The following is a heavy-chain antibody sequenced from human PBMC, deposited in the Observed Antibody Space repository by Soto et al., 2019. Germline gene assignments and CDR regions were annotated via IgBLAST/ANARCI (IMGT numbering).Heavy chain of an antibody. CDR1: GFIFSSYA. D-gene: IGHD2-2*01. CDR3: AKGSGSTSTLFDY. CDR2: ISGSGAAT. V-gene: IGHV3-23*01. Sequence: EVQLLESGGGLVQPGGSLRLSCAASGFIFSSYAMSWVRQAPGKGLEWVSTISGSGAATYDADSVRGLFTASRDNSKNTLYLQMNSLRAEDTAVYYCAKGSGSTSTLFDYWGQGSLVIVSS. J-gene: IGHJ4*02.